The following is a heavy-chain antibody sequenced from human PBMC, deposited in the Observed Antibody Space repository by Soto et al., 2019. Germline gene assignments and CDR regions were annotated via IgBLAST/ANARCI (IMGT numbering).Heavy chain of an antibody. V-gene: IGHV1-18*01. CDR1: GYTFTTYD. Sequence: QVQLVQSGAEVKKPGASVKVSCKASGYTFTTYDISWVRQAPGQGLEWMGRISTYNGNTNYPQSLQGRLTMTTDTSTTTAYMELRSLRSDDTAVYYCARDPYHVLMVNASKLYGMDVWGQGTTVTVSS. D-gene: IGHD2-8*01. CDR3: ARDPYHVLMVNASKLYGMDV. CDR2: ISTYNGNT. J-gene: IGHJ6*02.